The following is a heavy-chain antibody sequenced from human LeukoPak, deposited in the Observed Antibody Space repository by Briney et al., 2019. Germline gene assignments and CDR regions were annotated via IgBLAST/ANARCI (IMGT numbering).Heavy chain of an antibody. V-gene: IGHV3-48*03. J-gene: IGHJ5*02. D-gene: IGHD3-10*01. Sequence: GGSLRLFCAASGFTFSTFEVKWVRQTPGRGREGISYISSTGSAIYYADCVKGRFTISRENDKNSLDLQMNNLRGEDTAVYYCARLVRGFTSLPWGQGTLVTVSS. CDR1: GFTFSTFE. CDR2: ISSTGSAI. CDR3: ARLVRGFTSLP.